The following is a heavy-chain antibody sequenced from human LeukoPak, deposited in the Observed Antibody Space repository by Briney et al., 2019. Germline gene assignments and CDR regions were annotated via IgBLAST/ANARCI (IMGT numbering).Heavy chain of an antibody. Sequence: GGSLRLSCAASGFTLSSYSMNWVRQAPRKGREWISYISSSSNTIYYADSVKGRSTISRDNAKNSLYLQMNSLRDEDTAVYYCARDRDYAFDYWGQGTLVTVSS. CDR1: GFTLSSYS. J-gene: IGHJ4*02. D-gene: IGHD4-17*01. V-gene: IGHV3-48*02. CDR3: ARDRDYAFDY. CDR2: ISSSSNTI.